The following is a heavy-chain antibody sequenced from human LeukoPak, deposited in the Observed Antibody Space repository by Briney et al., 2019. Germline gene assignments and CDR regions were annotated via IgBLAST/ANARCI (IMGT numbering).Heavy chain of an antibody. Sequence: SGPTLVNPTPPLTLTCTFSGFSLSTTGMRGSWIRRPPVKALEGLARIDWDDDKFYSTSLKTRLTISQDTSKNQVVLTMTNMDPVDTATYYCTRAIVGATLFYFDYWGQGALVTVSS. CDR1: GFSLSTTGMR. CDR3: TRAIVGATLFYFDY. CDR2: IDWDDDK. J-gene: IGHJ4*02. D-gene: IGHD1-26*01. V-gene: IGHV2-70*04.